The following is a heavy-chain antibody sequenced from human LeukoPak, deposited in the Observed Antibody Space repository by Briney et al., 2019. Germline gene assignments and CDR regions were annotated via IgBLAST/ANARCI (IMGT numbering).Heavy chain of an antibody. CDR3: ARGFGAFDI. Sequence: PGGSLRLSCAGSGFTFSSYSMNWVRQAPGKGLEWVSSITSSGNYISYADSVKGRFTISRDDAKNSLCLQMNGLRAEDTAVYYCARGFGAFDIWGQGTMVTVSS. D-gene: IGHD3-10*01. CDR2: ITSSGNYI. J-gene: IGHJ3*02. V-gene: IGHV3-21*01. CDR1: GFTFSSYS.